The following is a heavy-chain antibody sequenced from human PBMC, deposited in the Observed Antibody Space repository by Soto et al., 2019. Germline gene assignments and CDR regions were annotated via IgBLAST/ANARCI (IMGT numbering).Heavy chain of an antibody. CDR2: IYYSGST. CDR3: ARLSGDFWSGHAYGYFDY. CDR1: GGSISSYY. D-gene: IGHD3-3*01. Sequence: SETLSLTCTVSGGSISSYYWSWIRQPPGKGLEWIGYIYYSGSTNYNPSLKSRVTISVDTSKNQFSLKLSSVTAADTAVYYCARLSGDFWSGHAYGYFDYWGQGTLVTVSS. J-gene: IGHJ4*02. V-gene: IGHV4-59*08.